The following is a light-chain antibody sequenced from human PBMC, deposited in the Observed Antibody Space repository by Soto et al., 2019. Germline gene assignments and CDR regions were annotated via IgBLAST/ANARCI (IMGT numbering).Light chain of an antibody. V-gene: IGKV1-9*01. CDR3: HPLNSYPLT. CDR2: AAS. Sequence: DIQLTQSPSFLSASVGDRVTITCRASQGISSYLAWYQLKPGKAPKVLIYAASTLQSGVPSRFSGSGYGTEFTLTISSLQPEDFATYYCHPLNSYPLTFGGGTTVEI. J-gene: IGKJ4*01. CDR1: QGISSY.